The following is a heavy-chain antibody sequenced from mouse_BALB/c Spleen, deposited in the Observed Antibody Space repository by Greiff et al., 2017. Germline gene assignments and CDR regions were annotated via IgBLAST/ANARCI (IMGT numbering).Heavy chain of an antibody. Sequence: EVQLQQSGPELVKPGASVKISCKASGYSFTGYFMNWVMQSHGKSLEWIGRINPYNGDTFYNQKFKGKATLTVDKSSSTAHMELRSLASEDSAVYYCAKHYRYDAMDDWGQGTSVTVSS. CDR2: INPYNGDT. V-gene: IGHV1-20*02. CDR1: GYSFTGYF. CDR3: AKHYRYDAMDD. J-gene: IGHJ4*01. D-gene: IGHD2-14*01.